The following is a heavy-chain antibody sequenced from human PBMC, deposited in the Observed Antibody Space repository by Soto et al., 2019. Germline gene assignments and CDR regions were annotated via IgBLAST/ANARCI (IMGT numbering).Heavy chain of an antibody. CDR1: GYTFTSYG. CDR3: ARDTDDITLILVVTYDAFDT. D-gene: IGHD3-22*01. V-gene: IGHV1-18*01. CDR2: ISAHNGNT. Sequence: ASVKVSCKASGYTFTSYGVSWVRQAPGQGLEWMGWISAHNGNTDYAQNFQGRVTMTRDTSTSTAYMELRSLRSDDTAVYYCARDTDDITLILVVTYDAFDTWGQGTMVTVSS. J-gene: IGHJ3*02.